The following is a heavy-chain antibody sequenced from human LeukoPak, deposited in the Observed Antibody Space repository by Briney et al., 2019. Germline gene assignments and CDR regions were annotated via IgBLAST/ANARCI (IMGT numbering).Heavy chain of an antibody. CDR3: AQRYYYYYGMDV. CDR1: GGTFSSYA. Sequence: SVKVSCTASGGTFSSYAISWVRQAPGQGLEWMGGIIPIFGTANYAQRFQGRVTITADESTSTAYMELSSLRSEDTAVYYCAQRYYYYYGMDVWGQGTTVTVSS. V-gene: IGHV1-69*13. CDR2: IIPIFGTA. D-gene: IGHD1-1*01. J-gene: IGHJ6*02.